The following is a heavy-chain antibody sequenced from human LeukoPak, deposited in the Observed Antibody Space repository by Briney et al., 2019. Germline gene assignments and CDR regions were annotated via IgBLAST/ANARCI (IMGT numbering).Heavy chain of an antibody. CDR3: ARGEWELLGLLAFDI. V-gene: IGHV4-39*01. J-gene: IGHJ3*02. D-gene: IGHD1-26*01. Sequence: SETLSLTCTVSGGSISSSSYYWGWIRQPPGKGPEWIGSIYYSGSTYYNPSLKSRVTISVDTSKNQFSLKLSSVTAADTAVYYCARGEWELLGLLAFDIWGQGTMVTVSS. CDR2: IYYSGST. CDR1: GGSISSSSYY.